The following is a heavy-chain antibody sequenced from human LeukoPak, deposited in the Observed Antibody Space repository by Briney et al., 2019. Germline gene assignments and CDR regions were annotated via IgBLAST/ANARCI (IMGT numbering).Heavy chain of an antibody. J-gene: IGHJ4*02. Sequence: GSLRLSCAASGFTFSSYAMHWVRQAPGKGLEWVAVISYDGGNRYYADSVKGRFTIPRDNSKNTLYLQMNSLRGEDTAVYYCARDRYNWNDGRRSVFDYWGQGTLVTVSS. D-gene: IGHD1-1*01. CDR3: ARDRYNWNDGRRSVFDY. CDR2: ISYDGGNR. CDR1: GFTFSSYA. V-gene: IGHV3-30-3*01.